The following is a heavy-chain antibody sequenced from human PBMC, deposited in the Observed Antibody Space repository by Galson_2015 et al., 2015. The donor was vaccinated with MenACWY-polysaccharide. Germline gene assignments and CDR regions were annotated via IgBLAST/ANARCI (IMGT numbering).Heavy chain of an antibody. CDR2: IYYSGST. V-gene: IGHV4-59*08. CDR1: GGSISSYY. CDR3: ASYYYDYVWGSYRQGYFDY. D-gene: IGHD3-16*02. J-gene: IGHJ4*02. Sequence: ETLSLTCTVSGGSISSYYWSWIRQPPGKGLEWIGYIYYSGSTNYNPSLKSRVTISVDTSKNQFSLKLSSVTAADTAVYYCASYYYDYVWGSYRQGYFDYWGQGTLVTVSS.